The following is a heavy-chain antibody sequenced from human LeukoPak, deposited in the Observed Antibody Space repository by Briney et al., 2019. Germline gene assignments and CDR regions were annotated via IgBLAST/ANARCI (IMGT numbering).Heavy chain of an antibody. CDR2: IYHSGST. Sequence: TPSETLSLTCAVSGGSISSGGYSWSWIRQPPGKGLEWIGYIYHSGSTYYNPSLKSRVTISVDTSKNQFSLKLSSVTAADTAVYYCARLPTYDSSGYDLYYYGMDVWGQGTTVTVSS. CDR1: GGSISSGGYS. CDR3: ARLPTYDSSGYDLYYYGMDV. J-gene: IGHJ6*02. V-gene: IGHV4-30-2*01. D-gene: IGHD3-22*01.